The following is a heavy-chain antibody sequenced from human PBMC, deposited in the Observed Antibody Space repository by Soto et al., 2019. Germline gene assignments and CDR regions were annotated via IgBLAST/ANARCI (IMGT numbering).Heavy chain of an antibody. D-gene: IGHD1-26*01. V-gene: IGHV1-69*08. CDR2: IIPILGIA. Sequence: QVQLVQSGAEVKKPGSSVTVSCTASGGTFSRYTISWVRQAPGQGLEWMGRIIPILGIANSAQKFQGRVTITADKSTSKGYMELSSLRSEDTAVYDCARDGWELLHRAFDNWGQGTMVTVSS. CDR1: GGTFSRYT. J-gene: IGHJ3*02. CDR3: ARDGWELLHRAFDN.